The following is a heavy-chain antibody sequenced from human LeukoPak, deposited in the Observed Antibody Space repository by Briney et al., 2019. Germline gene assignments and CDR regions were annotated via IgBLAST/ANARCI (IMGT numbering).Heavy chain of an antibody. J-gene: IGHJ4*02. CDR3: AKSGGSGSRNRADY. Sequence: PGGSLRLSCAASGFTFSSYAMSWVRQAPGKGLEWVSAISGSGGSTYYADPVKGRFTISRDNSKNTLYLQMNSLRAEDTAVYYCAKSGGSGSRNRADYWGQGTLVTVSS. D-gene: IGHD3-10*01. CDR2: ISGSGGST. V-gene: IGHV3-23*01. CDR1: GFTFSSYA.